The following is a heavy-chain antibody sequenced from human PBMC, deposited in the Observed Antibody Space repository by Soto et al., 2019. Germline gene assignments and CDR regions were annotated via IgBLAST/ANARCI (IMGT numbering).Heavy chain of an antibody. CDR2: INVYNGNT. CDR3: ARGPDPTYSDY. V-gene: IGHV1-18*01. CDR1: GYTFTNYG. J-gene: IGHJ4*02. Sequence: GASVKVSCKASGYTFTNYGISWVRQAPGQGLEWMGWINVYNGNTNYAQKLQGRVIMTTDTSTSTAYMELKSLRSDDTAVYYCARGPDPTYSDYWGQGPLVTVSS.